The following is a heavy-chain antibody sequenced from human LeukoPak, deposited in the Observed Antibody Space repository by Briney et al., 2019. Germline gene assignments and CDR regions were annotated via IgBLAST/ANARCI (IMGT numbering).Heavy chain of an antibody. J-gene: IGHJ4*02. CDR1: GFPFNNYA. Sequence: PGGSLRLSCSASGFPFNNYALSWLRQAPGKGLEFVSGIGASGGSSYDADSVKGRFTISRDNSKNTLYLQMNGLRAEDTAIYYCAKGPFRWLQRNYFDSWGQGTLVTVSS. V-gene: IGHV3-23*01. CDR3: AKGPFRWLQRNYFDS. D-gene: IGHD5-24*01. CDR2: IGASGGSS.